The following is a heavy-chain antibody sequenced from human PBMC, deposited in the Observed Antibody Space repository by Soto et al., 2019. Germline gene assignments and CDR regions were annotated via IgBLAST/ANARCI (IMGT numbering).Heavy chain of an antibody. CDR2: VYHSGNT. Sequence: SETLSLTCAVSDYSISSGFYWGWIRQPPGKVLEWIGSVYHSGNTYYNPSLKSRVTISVDTSKNQFSLNLSSVTAADTAVYYCARVRFCSSTSCYTGVYYFDHWGQGTLVTVSS. CDR3: ARVRFCSSTSCYTGVYYFDH. D-gene: IGHD2-2*02. J-gene: IGHJ4*02. CDR1: DYSISSGFY. V-gene: IGHV4-38-2*01.